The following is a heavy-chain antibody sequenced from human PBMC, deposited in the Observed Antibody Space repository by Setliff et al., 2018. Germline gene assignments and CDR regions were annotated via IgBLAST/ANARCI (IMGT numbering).Heavy chain of an antibody. CDR1: GFSSSSYA. D-gene: IGHD3-22*01. J-gene: IGHJ4*02. CDR2: ISRDAMIK. CDR3: ARVSGYDTTGYSLLY. V-gene: IGHV3-30*03. Sequence: GGSLRLSCAASGFSSSSYAIHWVRQAPGKGLEWLTVISRDAMIKLYADSVKGRFTVSRDNSNNTVYLHLSSPRPEDTAVYYCARVSGYDTTGYSLLYWGQGTLVTVSS.